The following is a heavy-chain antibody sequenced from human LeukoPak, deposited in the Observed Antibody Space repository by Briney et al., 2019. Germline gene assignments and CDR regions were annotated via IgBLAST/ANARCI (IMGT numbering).Heavy chain of an antibody. V-gene: IGHV3-74*01. Sequence: GGSLRLSCAASGFTFSRYWMYWVRQAPGMGLVWVSHTNSDGSSTGYADSVKGRFTISRDNAKNTVYLQMNSLRAEDTAVYYCASTIYGDYSIVGQRKFDYWGQGTLVTVPS. CDR1: GFTFSRYW. D-gene: IGHD4-17*01. CDR3: ASTIYGDYSIVGQRKFDY. J-gene: IGHJ4*02. CDR2: TNSDGSST.